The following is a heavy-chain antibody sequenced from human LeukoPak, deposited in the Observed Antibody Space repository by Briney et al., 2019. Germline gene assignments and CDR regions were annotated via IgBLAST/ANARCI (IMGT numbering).Heavy chain of an antibody. J-gene: IGHJ5*02. CDR2: ISSSGSTI. CDR3: ARDRNRRLGSPNWFDP. V-gene: IGHV3-11*01. CDR1: GFTFSDYY. D-gene: IGHD1-1*01. Sequence: GGSLRLSCAASGFTFSDYYMSWIRQAPGKGPEWVSYISSSGSTIYYADSVKGRFTISRDNAKNSLYLQMNSLRAEDTAVYYCARDRNRRLGSPNWFDPWGQGTLVTVSS.